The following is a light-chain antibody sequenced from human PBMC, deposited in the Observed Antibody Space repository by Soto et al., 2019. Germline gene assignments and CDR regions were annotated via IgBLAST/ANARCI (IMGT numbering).Light chain of an antibody. V-gene: IGKV1-13*02. J-gene: IGKJ5*01. CDR2: DVS. Sequence: AIQLTQSPSSLSASVGDRVTITCRASQDIRGALAWYQQKPGKAPKILIYDVSTLESGVPSRFSGSCSGTDFTLTISSLQPVDFATYYCQQFNSYPITFGQGTRLEIK. CDR1: QDIRGA. CDR3: QQFNSYPIT.